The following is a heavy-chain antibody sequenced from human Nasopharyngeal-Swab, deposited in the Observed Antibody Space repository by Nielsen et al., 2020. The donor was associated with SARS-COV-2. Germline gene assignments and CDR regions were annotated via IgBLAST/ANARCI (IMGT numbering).Heavy chain of an antibody. V-gene: IGHV1-3*01. J-gene: IGHJ6*02. Sequence: WVRQAPGQRLEWMGWINAGNGNTKYSQKFQGRVTITRDTSTSTVYMELSSLRSEDTAVYYCARDGGGIFGENYYYGMDVWGQGTTVTVSS. CDR3: ARDGGGIFGENYYYGMDV. CDR2: INAGNGNT. D-gene: IGHD3-3*01.